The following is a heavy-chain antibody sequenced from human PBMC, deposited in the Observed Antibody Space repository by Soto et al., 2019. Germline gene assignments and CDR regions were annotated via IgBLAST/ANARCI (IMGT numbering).Heavy chain of an antibody. D-gene: IGHD3-22*01. J-gene: IGHJ5*02. CDR3: ARSEDYYDSSGSSLGP. Sequence: GASVNVSCKASGYTFTSYGISWVRQAPGQGLEWMGRISTYNGKIDYEQMFQGRVAMTTDTSTNTVYMELRSLRSDDTAVYYCARSEDYYDSSGSSLGPWGQGTLVTVSS. CDR1: GYTFTSYG. V-gene: IGHV1-18*01. CDR2: ISTYNGKI.